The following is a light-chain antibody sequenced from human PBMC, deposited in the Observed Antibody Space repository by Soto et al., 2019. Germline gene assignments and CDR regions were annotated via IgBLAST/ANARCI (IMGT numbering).Light chain of an antibody. CDR3: SPYAGRNTLA. Sequence: QSALTQPPSASGSPGQSVTISCTGSSSDIGGYDFVSWYQQHPGKAPKIMIYEVTKRPSGVPDRFSGSKSGNTASLTVSGPQAEDEAEYYCSPYAGRNTLAFGGGTKLTVL. CDR1: SSDIGGYDF. J-gene: IGLJ2*01. CDR2: EVT. V-gene: IGLV2-8*01.